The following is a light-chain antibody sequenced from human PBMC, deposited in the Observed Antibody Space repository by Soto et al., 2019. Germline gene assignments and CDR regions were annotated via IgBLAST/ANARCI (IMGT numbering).Light chain of an antibody. V-gene: IGKV1-9*01. CDR3: QQFNNYPRT. CDR2: TAS. J-gene: IGKJ2*01. CDR1: QAISNY. Sequence: DIQVTQSPSFLSASVGDRVTITCRASQAISNYLAWYQQIPGRAPKLLIYTASTLHSGVPSRFSGSGSGTEFTLTISSLQPEDCATYYCQQFNNYPRTFGQGTKLEIK.